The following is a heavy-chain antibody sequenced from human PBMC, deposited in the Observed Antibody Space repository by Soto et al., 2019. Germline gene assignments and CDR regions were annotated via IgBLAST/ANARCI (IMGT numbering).Heavy chain of an antibody. CDR3: ARAPVGLDTITYFDY. V-gene: IGHV4-30-4*01. Sequence: SEPLCLPCSVSGDAVSSVGFHWAWLRRPPAKSLEWIGYMYTGGSAYYRPSLESRMHMSLDAARNHYSMRLTSVTAADTAVYFCARAPVGLDTITYFDYWGQGKLVT. J-gene: IGHJ4*02. CDR2: MYTGGSA. CDR1: GDAVSSVGFH. D-gene: IGHD1-20*01.